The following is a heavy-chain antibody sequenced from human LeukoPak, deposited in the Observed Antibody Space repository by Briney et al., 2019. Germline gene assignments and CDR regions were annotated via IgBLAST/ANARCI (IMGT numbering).Heavy chain of an antibody. Sequence: PGGSLRLSCAASGFTFSNYGMHWVRQAPGKGLEWVAVISYDGSNKYYADSVKGRFTISRDNSKNTLYLQMNSLRAEDTAVYYCAKGQRFYGEYYFDDWGQGTLVTVSS. CDR3: AKGQRFYGEYYFDD. CDR2: ISYDGSNK. J-gene: IGHJ4*02. D-gene: IGHD4-17*01. CDR1: GFTFSNYG. V-gene: IGHV3-33*05.